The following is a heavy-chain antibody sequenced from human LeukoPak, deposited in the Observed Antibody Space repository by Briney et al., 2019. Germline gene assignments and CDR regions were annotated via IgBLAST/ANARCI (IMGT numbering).Heavy chain of an antibody. CDR2: ISWDGGST. Sequence: GGSLRLSCAASGFTLDDYAMHWVRQAPGKGLEWVSLISWDGGSTYYADSVKGRFTISRDNSKNSLYLQMNSLRAEDTALYYCAKDIGNSYDDRGFDYWGQGTLVTVSS. CDR3: AKDIGNSYDDRGFDY. J-gene: IGHJ4*02. CDR1: GFTLDDYA. V-gene: IGHV3-43D*03. D-gene: IGHD5-18*01.